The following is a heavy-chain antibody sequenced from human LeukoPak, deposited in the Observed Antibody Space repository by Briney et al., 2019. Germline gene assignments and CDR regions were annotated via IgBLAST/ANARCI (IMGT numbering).Heavy chain of an antibody. CDR3: ARGDWSEGNCYSEY. D-gene: IGHD2-21*02. Sequence: GASVTVSFPTSVYTFITYYIYWVRPAPGQGLEWMGRFTPSGGTTKYAQNCQGRVTMTRDTSTNTVYMELSSLRSDDTAVYYCARGDWSEGNCYSEYWGEGTLVTVSS. V-gene: IGHV1-46*01. CDR1: VYTFITYY. CDR2: FTPSGGTT. J-gene: IGHJ4*02.